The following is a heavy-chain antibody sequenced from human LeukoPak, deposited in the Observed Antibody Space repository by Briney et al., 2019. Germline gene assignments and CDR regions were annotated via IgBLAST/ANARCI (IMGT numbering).Heavy chain of an antibody. CDR2: ISSGGGTK. V-gene: IGHV3-23*01. CDR3: ATEGSQTSNYAKSTYYNY. CDR1: GFSFRNYA. Sequence: PGGSLRLSCAASGFSFRNYAMSWVRQAPGKGLEWVSVISSGGGTKYYADSVKGRCTISRDDSKSTLYLQMSSLTADDTAMYFCATEGSQTSNYAKSTYYNYWGRGTLVAVSS. D-gene: IGHD2-8*01. J-gene: IGHJ4*02.